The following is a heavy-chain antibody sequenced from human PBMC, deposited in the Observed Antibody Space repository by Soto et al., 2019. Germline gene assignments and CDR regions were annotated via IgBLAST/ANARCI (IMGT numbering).Heavy chain of an antibody. D-gene: IGHD2-15*01. CDR2: ISTTSFTI. J-gene: IGHJ4*02. CDR3: ARDRCFDGSCYSASDF. V-gene: IGHV3-48*02. Sequence: GALRVSGIASVFSFSTYDMDWVRQGPGKAPEWIAHISTTSFTIYYADSVKGRFTISRDNVRNSLYLEMKSLRDEDTAVYYCARDRCFDGSCYSASDFWGQGIQVTV. CDR1: VFSFSTYD.